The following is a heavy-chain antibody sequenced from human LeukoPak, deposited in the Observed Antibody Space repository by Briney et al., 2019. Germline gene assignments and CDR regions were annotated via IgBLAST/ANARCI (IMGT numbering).Heavy chain of an antibody. CDR1: GGFVSMSY. CDR2: VYYSGST. Sequence: SHTLSLTCTVSGGFVSMSYGGSIRQPPGKGRGCIVYVYYSGSTNYNPPLKSRVPISVDTSKNQSSRKLTSVTPAATAVYYCARVPAIEVAATDCFDPWGQGTLVTVTS. CDR3: ARVPAIEVAATDCFDP. J-gene: IGHJ5*02. V-gene: IGHV4-59*02. D-gene: IGHD2-15*01.